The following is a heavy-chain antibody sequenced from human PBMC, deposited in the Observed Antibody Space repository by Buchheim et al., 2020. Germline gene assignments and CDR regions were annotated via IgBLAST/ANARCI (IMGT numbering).Heavy chain of an antibody. J-gene: IGHJ6*02. CDR2: ISYDGSNK. CDR3: AREYAMDV. CDR1: GFTFSSYA. V-gene: IGHV3-30*14. Sequence: QVQLVESGGGVVQPGRSLRLSCAASGFTFSSYAMHWVRQAPGKGLEWVAIISYDGSNKYYADSVKGRFTIPRDNSNNTLDLQINSLRAEDTAVYYCAREYAMDVWGQGTT.